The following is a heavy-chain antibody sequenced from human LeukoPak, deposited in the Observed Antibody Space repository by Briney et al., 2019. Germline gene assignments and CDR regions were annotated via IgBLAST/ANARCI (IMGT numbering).Heavy chain of an antibody. CDR3: AREEGGAAGKGFDY. CDR2: INHSGST. D-gene: IGHD6-13*01. CDR1: GGSISSGDYY. Sequence: SQTLSLTCAVSGGSISSGDYYWSWIRQPPGKGLEWIGYINHSGSTYYKPSLRSRVTISVDRSKNHFSLNLSYVTAADTAVYYCAREEGGAAGKGFDYWGQGTPVTVSS. V-gene: IGHV4-30-2*01. J-gene: IGHJ4*02.